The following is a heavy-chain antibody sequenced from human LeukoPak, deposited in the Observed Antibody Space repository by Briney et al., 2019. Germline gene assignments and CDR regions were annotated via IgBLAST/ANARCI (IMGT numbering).Heavy chain of an antibody. J-gene: IGHJ4*02. Sequence: GGSLRLSCAASGITFSSSTMSWVRQAPGRGLAWVSAIDGSGVTTFYADSVKGRFTISRDNSKNTLFLQMNSLRAEDTAIYYCTKRTPEYSSSWCLDYWGQGTLVTVSS. D-gene: IGHD6-13*01. CDR3: TKRTPEYSSSWCLDY. CDR2: IDGSGVTT. V-gene: IGHV3-23*01. CDR1: GITFSSST.